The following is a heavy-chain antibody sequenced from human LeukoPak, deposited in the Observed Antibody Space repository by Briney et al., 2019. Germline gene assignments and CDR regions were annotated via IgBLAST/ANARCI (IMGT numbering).Heavy chain of an antibody. J-gene: IGHJ3*02. CDR2: IYPGDSDT. D-gene: IGHD3-22*01. CDR1: GYSFTSYW. V-gene: IGHV5-51*01. CDR3: ARLMIVVASAFDI. Sequence: GASLKISYKGSGYSFTSYWIGWVRQMPGKGLEWMGIIYPGDSDTRYSPSFQGQVTISADKSISTAYLQWSSLKASDTATYYCARLMIVVASAFDIWGQGTMVTVSS.